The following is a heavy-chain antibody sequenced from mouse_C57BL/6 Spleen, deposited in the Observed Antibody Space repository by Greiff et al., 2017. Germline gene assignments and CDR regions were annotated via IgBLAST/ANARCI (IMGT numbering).Heavy chain of an antibody. CDR2: IWSGGST. V-gene: IGHV2-2*01. CDR3: AIITTVVDYAMDY. CDR1: GFSLTSYG. D-gene: IGHD1-1*01. Sequence: VMLVESGPGLVQPSQSLSITCTVSGFSLTSYGVHWVRQSPGKGLEWLGVIWSGGSTDYNAAFISRLSISKDNSKSQVFFKMNSLQADDTAIYYCAIITTVVDYAMDYWGQGTSVTVSS. J-gene: IGHJ4*01.